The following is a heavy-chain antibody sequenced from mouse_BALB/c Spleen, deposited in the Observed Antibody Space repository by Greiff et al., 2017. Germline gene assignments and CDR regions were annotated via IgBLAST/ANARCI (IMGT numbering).Heavy chain of an antibody. CDR3: TRDRGRGYDGAWFAS. CDR2: ISSGGSYT. D-gene: IGHD2-2*01. J-gene: IGHJ3*01. V-gene: IGHV5-6-4*01. CDR1: GFTFSSYT. Sequence: EVKLVESGGGLVKPGGSLKLSCAASGFTFSSYTMSWVRQTPEKRLEWVATISSGGSYTYYPDSVKGRFTISRDNAKNTLYLQMSSLKSEDTAMYYCTRDRGRGYDGAWFASWGQGTLVTVSA.